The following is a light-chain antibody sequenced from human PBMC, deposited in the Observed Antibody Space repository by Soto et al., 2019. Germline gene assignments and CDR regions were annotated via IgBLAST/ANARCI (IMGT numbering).Light chain of an antibody. Sequence: DIQVTQSPPTLSASVGDRVTITCRASQTISTWMAWYQQKPGKAPKLLVYDASTLQSGVASRFSGSGSGTEFTLSISSVQPEDFATYYCQQLNSYPLTFGGGTKVDIK. V-gene: IGKV1-5*01. CDR2: DAS. CDR1: QTISTW. CDR3: QQLNSYPLT. J-gene: IGKJ4*01.